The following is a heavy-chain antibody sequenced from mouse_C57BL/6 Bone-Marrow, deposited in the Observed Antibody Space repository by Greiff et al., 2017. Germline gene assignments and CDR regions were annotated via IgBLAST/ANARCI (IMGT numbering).Heavy chain of an antibody. CDR3: AREREYYGYFDY. D-gene: IGHD1-1*01. Sequence: EVKLMESGGGLVKPGGSLKLSCAASGFTFSSYAMSWVRQTPEKRLEWVATISDGGSYTYYPDNVKGRFTISRDNAKNNLYLQMSHLKSEDTAMYICAREREYYGYFDYWGQGTTLTVSS. V-gene: IGHV5-4*01. CDR1: GFTFSSYA. CDR2: ISDGGSYT. J-gene: IGHJ2*01.